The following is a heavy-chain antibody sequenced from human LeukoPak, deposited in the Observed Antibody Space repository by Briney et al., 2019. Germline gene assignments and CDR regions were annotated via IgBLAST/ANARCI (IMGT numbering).Heavy chain of an antibody. CDR1: GFTFSDHY. CDR2: IWYDGSNK. CDR3: ARSRTGRWSSNAGGRGAFDI. V-gene: IGHV3-33*08. Sequence: GGSLRLSCAASGFTFSDHYMDWVRQAPGKGLEWVAVIWYDGSNKYYADSVKGRFTISRDNSKNTLYLQMNSLRAEDTAVYYCARSRTGRWSSNAGGRGAFDIWGQGTMVTVSS. J-gene: IGHJ3*02. D-gene: IGHD1-14*01.